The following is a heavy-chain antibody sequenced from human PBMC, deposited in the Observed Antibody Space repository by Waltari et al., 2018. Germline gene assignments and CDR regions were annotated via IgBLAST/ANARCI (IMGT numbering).Heavy chain of an antibody. CDR1: CGSIIRDGSY. V-gene: IGHV4-31*03. D-gene: IGHD6-6*01. J-gene: IGHJ5*02. CDR3: ARCITARTLGYWVDP. Sequence: QVQLQESGPGLVKPSQTLSLTCTLPCGSIIRDGSYWSWIRQDPGKGLEWIAYLSSSGNNYYNPSLKSRITRSVDTCKNQFYRKVRSVTAADADVYYGARCITARTLGYWVDPWGQGTLVTVSS. CDR2: LSSSGNN.